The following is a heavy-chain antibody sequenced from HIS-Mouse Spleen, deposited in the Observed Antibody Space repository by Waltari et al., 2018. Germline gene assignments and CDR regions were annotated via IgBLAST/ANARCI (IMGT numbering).Heavy chain of an antibody. V-gene: IGHV3-9*01. CDR1: GCTFDDYA. J-gene: IGHJ3*02. CDR3: AKDISRGKGGAFDI. CDR2: ISWNSGSI. D-gene: IGHD3-16*01. Sequence: EVQLVESGGGLVQPGRSLRLSCAASGCTFDDYAIHWVRQAPGKGVEGLSGISWNSGSIGYADSVKGRFTISRDNAKNSLYLQMNSLRAEDTALYYCAKDISRGKGGAFDIWGQGTMVTVSS.